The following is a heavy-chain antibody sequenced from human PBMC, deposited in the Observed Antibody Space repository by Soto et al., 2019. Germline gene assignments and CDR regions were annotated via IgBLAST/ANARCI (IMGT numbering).Heavy chain of an antibody. CDR1: GGSISSSSYY. Sequence: QLQLQESGPGLVKPSETLSLTCTVSGGSISSSSYYWGWIRQPPGKGLEWIGSIYYSGSTYYNPSLKSRVTISVDTSKNQFSLKLSSVTAADAAVYYCARRGYCSGGICYSGGDNWFDPWGQGTLVTVSS. V-gene: IGHV4-39*01. J-gene: IGHJ5*02. D-gene: IGHD2-15*01. CDR2: IYYSGST. CDR3: ARRGYCSGGICYSGGDNWFDP.